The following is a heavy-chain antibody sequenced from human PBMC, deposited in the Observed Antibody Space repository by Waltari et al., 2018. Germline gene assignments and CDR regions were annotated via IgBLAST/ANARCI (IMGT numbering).Heavy chain of an antibody. CDR1: GDSMNSYF. Sequence: QVQLQESGPGLVKPSETLSLTCTVSGDSMNSYFWSWIRQPPGKGLEWIGYMSYSWTTNYNPSLKSRVTISIDMSKNQFSLKLSSVTAADTAIYYCARDGQSTSDYYGIHLWGQGTLVTVSS. J-gene: IGHJ1*01. V-gene: IGHV4-59*01. D-gene: IGHD3-3*01. CDR3: ARDGQSTSDYYGIHL. CDR2: MSYSWTT.